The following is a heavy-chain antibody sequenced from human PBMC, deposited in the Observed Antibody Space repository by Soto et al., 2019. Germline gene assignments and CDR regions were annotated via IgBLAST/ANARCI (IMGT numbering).Heavy chain of an antibody. J-gene: IGHJ4*02. CDR1: GFTFSNAW. V-gene: IGHV3-15*07. CDR2: IKSKTDGGTT. Sequence: GGSLRLSCAASGFTFSNAWMNWVRQAPGRGLEWVGRIKSKTDGGTTDYAAPVKGRFTISRDYSKNTLYLQMNSLKTEDTAVYYCTTDQPDVVVVPAAGGQGTLVTVSS. CDR3: TTDQPDVVVVPAA. D-gene: IGHD2-2*01.